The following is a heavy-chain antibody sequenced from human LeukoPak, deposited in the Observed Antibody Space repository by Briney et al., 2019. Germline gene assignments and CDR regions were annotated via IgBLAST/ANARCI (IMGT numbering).Heavy chain of an antibody. Sequence: GGSLRLSCAASGFTFTSYSMNWVRQAPGKGLEWVSSISSISGYIYYADSVKGRVTISRDTAKNSLYLQMNSLRAEDTALYYCARGARSESYCDYGGQGTLVTVSS. V-gene: IGHV3-21*01. D-gene: IGHD3-3*01. CDR2: ISSISGYI. CDR3: ARGARSESYCDY. CDR1: GFTFTSYS. J-gene: IGHJ4*02.